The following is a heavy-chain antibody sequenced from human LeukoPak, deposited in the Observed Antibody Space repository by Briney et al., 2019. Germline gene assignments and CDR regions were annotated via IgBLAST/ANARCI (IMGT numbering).Heavy chain of an antibody. Sequence: GGSLRLSCAASGFTVSDNYMSWVRQAPGKGLEWVSVFYSGGSTRYADSVKGRFTIPRDNSKNTLYLQLNSLRAEDTAVYFCASGSWSSEYFHYWGQGTLVTVSS. D-gene: IGHD6-13*01. CDR2: FYSGGST. J-gene: IGHJ1*01. CDR1: GFTVSDNY. V-gene: IGHV3-66*01. CDR3: ASGSWSSEYFHY.